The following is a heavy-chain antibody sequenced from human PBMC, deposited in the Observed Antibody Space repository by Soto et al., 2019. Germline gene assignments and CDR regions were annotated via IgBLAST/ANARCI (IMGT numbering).Heavy chain of an antibody. CDR3: ARGGPVGIVVVVAATGAWNYYYMDV. D-gene: IGHD2-15*01. Sequence: LSLTCAVYGGSFSGYYWSWIRQPPGKGLEWNGEINHSGSTNYNPSLKSRVTISVDTSKNQFSLKLSSVTAADTAVYYCARGGPVGIVVVVAATGAWNYYYMDVWGKGTTVTVSS. CDR2: INHSGST. CDR1: GGSFSGYY. V-gene: IGHV4-34*01. J-gene: IGHJ6*03.